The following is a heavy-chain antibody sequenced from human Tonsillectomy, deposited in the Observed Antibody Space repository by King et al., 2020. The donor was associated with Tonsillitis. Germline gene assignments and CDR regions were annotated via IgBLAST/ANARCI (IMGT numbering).Heavy chain of an antibody. D-gene: IGHD6-13*01. Sequence: VQLVESGGALVQPGGSLTLSCAASGFSFSIYAMNWVRQAPGKGLEWVASISDSGGSKYYAGSVKGRFTISRDNSKNTLYLQMKSLRAGDTAMYYCAKDYIAAADIDYHTMDVWGKGTTVTVSS. CDR1: GFSFSIYA. CDR3: AKDYIAAADIDYHTMDV. V-gene: IGHV3-23*04. CDR2: ISDSGGSK. J-gene: IGHJ6*03.